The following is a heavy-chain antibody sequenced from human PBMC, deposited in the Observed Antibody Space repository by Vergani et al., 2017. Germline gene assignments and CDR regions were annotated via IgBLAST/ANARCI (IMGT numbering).Heavy chain of an antibody. CDR1: GGSFSGYY. J-gene: IGHJ5*02. CDR3: ARGRRYYIVVVPAAGSWFDP. CDR2: INHSGST. D-gene: IGHD2-2*01. Sequence: QVQLQQWGAGLLKPSETLSLTCAVYGGSFSGYYWSWIRQPPGKGLEWIGEINHSGSTNYNPSLKSRVTISVDTSKNQCSLKLSSVTAADTAVYYCARGRRYYIVVVPAAGSWFDPWGQGTLVTVSS. V-gene: IGHV4-34*01.